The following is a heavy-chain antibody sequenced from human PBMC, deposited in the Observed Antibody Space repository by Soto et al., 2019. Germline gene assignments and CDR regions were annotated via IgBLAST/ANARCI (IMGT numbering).Heavy chain of an antibody. Sequence: EVQLVESGGGLVQPGGSLRLSCAASGFTFTAYSMNWVRQAPGKGLEWVSYISSGSGSIYYADSVKGRFTISRDDAKNSLYLQMNSLRDEDTAVYYCARDFWDYWGQGTVVTFSS. D-gene: IGHD3-3*01. CDR1: GFTFTAYS. J-gene: IGHJ4*02. CDR2: ISSGSGSI. V-gene: IGHV3-48*02. CDR3: ARDFWDY.